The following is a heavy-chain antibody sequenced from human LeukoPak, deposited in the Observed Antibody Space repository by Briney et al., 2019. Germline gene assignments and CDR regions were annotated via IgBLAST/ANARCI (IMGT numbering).Heavy chain of an antibody. Sequence: GGSLRLSCAASGFTFSSYAMHWVRQAPGKGLEWVAVISYDGSNKYYADSVKGRFTISRDNSKNTLYLQMNSLRAEDTAVYYCARDRVVGATTVYDYWGQGTLVTVSS. CDR2: ISYDGSNK. V-gene: IGHV3-30-3*01. CDR1: GFTFSSYA. D-gene: IGHD1-26*01. CDR3: ARDRVVGATTVYDY. J-gene: IGHJ4*02.